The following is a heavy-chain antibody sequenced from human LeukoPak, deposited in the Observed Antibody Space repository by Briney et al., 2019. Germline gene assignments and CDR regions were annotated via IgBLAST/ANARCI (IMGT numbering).Heavy chain of an antibody. D-gene: IGHD3-3*01. CDR1: GFTFSSYS. J-gene: IGHJ1*01. CDR3: ARDGITIFGVVIHAEYFQH. V-gene: IGHV3-21*01. CDR2: ISSSSSYI. Sequence: GGSLRLSCAASGFTFSSYSMNWVRQAPGKGLEWVSSISSSSSYIYYADSVKGRFTTSRDNAKNSLYLQMNSLRAEDTAVYYCARDGITIFGVVIHAEYFQHWGQGTLVTVSS.